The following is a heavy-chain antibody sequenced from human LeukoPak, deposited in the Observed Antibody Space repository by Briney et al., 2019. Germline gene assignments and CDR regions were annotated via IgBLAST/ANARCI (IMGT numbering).Heavy chain of an antibody. Sequence: SVKVSCKASGGTFSSYAISWVRQAPGQGLEWMGRIIPILGIANYARKFQGRVTITADKSTSTAYMELSSLRSEDTAVYYCARDDSSSWYVDYYYGMDVWGQGTTVTVSS. J-gene: IGHJ6*02. CDR3: ARDDSSSWYVDYYYGMDV. V-gene: IGHV1-69*04. CDR1: GGTFSSYA. D-gene: IGHD6-13*01. CDR2: IIPILGIA.